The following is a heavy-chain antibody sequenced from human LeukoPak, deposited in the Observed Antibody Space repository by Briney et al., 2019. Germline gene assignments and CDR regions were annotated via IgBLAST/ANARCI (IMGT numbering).Heavy chain of an antibody. CDR1: GYTFTGYY. CDR3: AREKGGQWLVGWELRGGMDFDY. J-gene: IGHJ4*02. V-gene: IGHV1-2*02. Sequence: ASVKVSCKASGYTFTGYYMHWARQAPGQGLEWMGWINPNSGGTNYAQKFQGRVTMTRDTSISTAYMELSRLRSDDTDVYYCAREKGGQWLVGWELRGGMDFDYWGQGTLVTVSS. CDR2: INPNSGGT. D-gene: IGHD6-19*01.